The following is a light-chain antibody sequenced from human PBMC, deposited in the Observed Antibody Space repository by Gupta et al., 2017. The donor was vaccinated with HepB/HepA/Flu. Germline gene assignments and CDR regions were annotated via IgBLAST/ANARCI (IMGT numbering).Light chain of an antibody. J-gene: IGLJ2*01. CDR1: SSDVDGYNF. V-gene: IGLV2-14*01. CDR3: SSYTSTSTLETV. Sequence: QSALTQPASVSGSPGQSITISCSGTSSDVDGYNFVSWYQQHPGKAPKLMIYDVTNRPSGVSNRFSGSKSGNTASLTIPGLQAEDEADYYCSSYTSTSTLETVFGGGTKLTVL. CDR2: DVT.